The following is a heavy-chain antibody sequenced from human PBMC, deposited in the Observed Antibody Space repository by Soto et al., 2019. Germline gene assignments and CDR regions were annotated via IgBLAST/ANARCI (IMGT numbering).Heavy chain of an antibody. CDR2: ISGSGGST. CDR1: GFTFSKYA. D-gene: IGHD3-22*01. CDR3: AKEDDSGGYYPDY. Sequence: EVQLLESGGGLVQPGGSLRLSCAASGFTFSKYALTWVRQAPGKGLEWVSVISGSGGSTYFADSVKGRFTISRDNSKNTLYLQMSSLRAEDTAVYYCAKEDDSGGYYPDYWGQGTLVTVSS. J-gene: IGHJ4*02. V-gene: IGHV3-23*01.